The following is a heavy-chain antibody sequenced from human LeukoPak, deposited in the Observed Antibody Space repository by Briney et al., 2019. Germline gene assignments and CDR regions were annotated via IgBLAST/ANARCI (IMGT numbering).Heavy chain of an antibody. CDR3: ARTIVASTDYFDY. CDR1: GGSISSSDYY. CDR2: IYHSGST. D-gene: IGHD5-12*01. J-gene: IGHJ4*02. Sequence: SETLSLTCTVSGGSISSSDYYWDWIRKPPGKGLEWIGNIYHSGSTYYNPSLKSRVTISVHTSENQLALQLNSVTAADTAVYYCARTIVASTDYFDYWGQGILVIVSS. V-gene: IGHV4-39*01.